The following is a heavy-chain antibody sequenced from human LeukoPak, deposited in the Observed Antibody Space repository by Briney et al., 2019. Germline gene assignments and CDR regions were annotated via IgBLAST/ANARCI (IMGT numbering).Heavy chain of an antibody. D-gene: IGHD3-10*01. CDR3: ARRGSGSGGFDY. Sequence: GGTLRLSCEASGFSFSSYGMSWVRQAPGEGLEWVSGFSASDGSRYYADSVKGRFTISRDNAKNSLYLQMNSLRAEDTAVYYCARRGSGSGGFDYWGQGTLVTVSS. CDR2: FSASDGSR. V-gene: IGHV3-23*01. CDR1: GFSFSSYG. J-gene: IGHJ4*02.